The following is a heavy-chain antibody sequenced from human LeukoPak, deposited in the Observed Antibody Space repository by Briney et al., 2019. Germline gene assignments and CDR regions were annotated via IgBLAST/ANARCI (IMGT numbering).Heavy chain of an antibody. CDR2: IKEDGGEK. J-gene: IGHJ4*02. D-gene: IGHD2-21*02. CDR1: GFTFSRYW. CDR3: AKDLQVTPDY. V-gene: IGHV3-7*01. Sequence: GGSLRLSCAASGFTFSRYWMAWVRQAPGKGLEWVANIKEDGGEKYYVDSVKGRFTISRDNAKNSLYLQMNSLRAEDTAVYYCAKDLQVTPDYWGQGTLVTVSS.